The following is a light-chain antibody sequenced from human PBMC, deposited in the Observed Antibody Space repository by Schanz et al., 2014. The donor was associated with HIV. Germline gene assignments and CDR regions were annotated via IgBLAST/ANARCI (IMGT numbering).Light chain of an antibody. J-gene: IGKJ5*01. Sequence: EIVLTQSPGTLSLSPGERATLSCRASQSVRNRYLAWYKQNDGQAPRLLIFAASSRATGIPDRFSGSGSGTDFTLTISNLQSEDSAVYFCQQYNNWPTFGQGTRLEIK. CDR2: AAS. CDR1: QSVRNRY. CDR3: QQYNNWPT. V-gene: IGKV3-20*01.